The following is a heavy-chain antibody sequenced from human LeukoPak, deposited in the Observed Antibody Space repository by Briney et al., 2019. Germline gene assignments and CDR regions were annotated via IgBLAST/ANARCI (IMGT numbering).Heavy chain of an antibody. CDR2: IKEDGNEK. CDR3: ARDPETERGRNGLDY. Sequence: AGSLRLSCAASGFTFSNYWMSWVRQAPGKGLEWVANIKEDGNEKGYVESVKGRFTISRDNAKNSMFLQVNNMRAEDTAVYYCARDPETERGRNGLDYWGQGTLVTVSS. CDR1: GFTFSNYW. D-gene: IGHD1-14*01. V-gene: IGHV3-7*01. J-gene: IGHJ4*02.